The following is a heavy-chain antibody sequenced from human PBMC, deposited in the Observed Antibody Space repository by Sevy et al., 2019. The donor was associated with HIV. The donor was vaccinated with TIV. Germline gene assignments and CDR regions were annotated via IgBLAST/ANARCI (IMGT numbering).Heavy chain of an antibody. CDR1: GFTFSSNN. CDR2: ISGSSNYI. V-gene: IGHV3-21*06. Sequence: GGSLRLSCAASGFTFSSNNMTWVRQAPGKGLEWVSSISGSSNYIYYAESLTGRFIISRDNAKNTVYLQMNSLRPDDTAVYFCSRGPPDGSYDYFDYWGQGTLVTVSS. J-gene: IGHJ4*02. CDR3: SRGPPDGSYDYFDY. D-gene: IGHD1-26*01.